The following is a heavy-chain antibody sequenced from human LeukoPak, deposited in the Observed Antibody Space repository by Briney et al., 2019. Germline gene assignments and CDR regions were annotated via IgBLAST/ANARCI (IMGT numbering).Heavy chain of an antibody. CDR3: ARARTIAAAGFPAESFQH. V-gene: IGHV3-21*01. CDR2: ISSSSSYI. Sequence: PGGSLRLSCAASGFTFSSYSMNWVRQAPGKGLEWVSSISSSSSYIYYADSVKGRFTISRDNSKNTLYLQMNRLRTEDTAVYYCARARTIAAAGFPAESFQHWGQGTLVIVSS. CDR1: GFTFSSYS. J-gene: IGHJ1*01. D-gene: IGHD6-13*01.